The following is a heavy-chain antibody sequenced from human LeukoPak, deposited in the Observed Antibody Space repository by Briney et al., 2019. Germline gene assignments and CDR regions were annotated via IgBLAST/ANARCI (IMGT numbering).Heavy chain of an antibody. CDR2: IYTSGST. V-gene: IGHV4-61*02. CDR1: GGSISSGSYY. D-gene: IGHD3-10*01. Sequence: PSQTLSLTCTVSGGSISSGSYYWSWIRQPAGKGLEWIGRIYTSGSTNYNPSLKSRVTISVDTSKNQFSLKLSSVTAADTAVYYCARAGLYGSGSYYRFFAYWGQGTLVTVSS. J-gene: IGHJ4*02. CDR3: ARAGLYGSGSYYRFFAY.